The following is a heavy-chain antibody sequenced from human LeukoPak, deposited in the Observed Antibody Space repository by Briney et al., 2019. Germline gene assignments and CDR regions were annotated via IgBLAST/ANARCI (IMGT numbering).Heavy chain of an antibody. D-gene: IGHD2-8*01. Sequence: ASVKVSCKASGYTFTSNALGWVRQAPGQGLEWMGWINTNTGNPTYAQGFAGRFVFSLDTSDNTAYLQISSLQAEDTAVYSCASFFCTSALCYYLDYWGQGTLVTVSS. CDR1: GYTFTSNA. J-gene: IGHJ4*02. CDR2: INTNTGNP. V-gene: IGHV7-4-1*02. CDR3: ASFFCTSALCYYLDY.